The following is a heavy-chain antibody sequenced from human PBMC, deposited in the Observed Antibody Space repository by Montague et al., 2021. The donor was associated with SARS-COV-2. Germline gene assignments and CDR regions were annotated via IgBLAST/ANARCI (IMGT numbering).Heavy chain of an antibody. J-gene: IGHJ3*02. V-gene: IGHV4-39*01. CDR1: VGTITWYYY. CDR3: ARPLVRGVQKAFDI. CDR2: FYYSGTT. Sequence: SETLSLTCTVSVGTITWYYYWGWIRQPPGKGLEWVVNFYYSGTTFINPSLQSRVTISVYASKIQFSLNSTSVTAAATAVYYCARPLVRGVQKAFDIWGQGASVIVSS. D-gene: IGHD3-10*01.